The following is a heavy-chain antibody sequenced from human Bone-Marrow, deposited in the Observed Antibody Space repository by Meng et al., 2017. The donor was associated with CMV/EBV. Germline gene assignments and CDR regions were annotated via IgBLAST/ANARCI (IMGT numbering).Heavy chain of an antibody. V-gene: IGHV4-59*01. J-gene: IGHJ6*02. CDR2: IYYSGST. CDR3: ARAGLRSGYYFFEDYYYYYGMDV. CDR1: GGSISSYY. Sequence: GSLRLSCTVSGGSISSYYWGWIRQPPGKGLEWIGYIYYSGSTNYNPSPKSRVTISVDTSKNQFSLKLGSVTAADTAVYYCARAGLRSGYYFFEDYYYYYGMDVWGQGTTVTVSS. D-gene: IGHD3-3*01.